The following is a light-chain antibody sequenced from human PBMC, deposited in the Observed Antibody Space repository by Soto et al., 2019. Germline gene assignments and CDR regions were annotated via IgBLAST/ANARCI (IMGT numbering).Light chain of an antibody. J-gene: IGKJ1*01. CDR1: QSVTSSY. CDR2: GAS. Sequence: EIVLTQSPGTLSLSPGETATLSCRASQSVTSSYLAWYQQKPGQAPRLLIYGASSRATAIPDRFSGSGSGTDFTLTISRLEPEDFAVYYCQQYGDSPRTFGQGTKVEIK. CDR3: QQYGDSPRT. V-gene: IGKV3-20*01.